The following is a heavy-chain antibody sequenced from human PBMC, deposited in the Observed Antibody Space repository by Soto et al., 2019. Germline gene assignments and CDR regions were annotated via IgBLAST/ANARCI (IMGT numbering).Heavy chain of an antibody. CDR3: AKRRGAGGHFDY. D-gene: IGHD2-15*01. CDR2: VSIGGST. CDR1: GFTFSSYA. V-gene: IGHV3-23*01. J-gene: IGHJ4*02. Sequence: EVLLLESGGGLVQPEGSLRLSCAASGFTFSSYAMGWVRQGPGKGLEWVAVVSIGGSTHYADSVRGRFTISRDNSKNTLSLQMNSLTAEDTAVYFCAKRRGAGGHFDYWGQGALVTVSS.